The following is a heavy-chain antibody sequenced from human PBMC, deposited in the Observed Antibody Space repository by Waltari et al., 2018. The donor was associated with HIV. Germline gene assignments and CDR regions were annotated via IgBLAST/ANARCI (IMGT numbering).Heavy chain of an antibody. J-gene: IGHJ4*02. Sequence: DVQLVESGGGLVKLGGYLRLSCAVSGITFKTAWLSWVRQGPGKGPQWLGHIRSKSDGGTTDYAAPVRGRFTISTDDLNNTMSLEMKSLKVEDTGVYYCTTFEMGSTRNYWGQGTLVTVSS. CDR2: IRSKSDGGTT. CDR1: GITFKTAW. CDR3: TTFEMGSTRNY. V-gene: IGHV3-15*01. D-gene: IGHD1-26*01.